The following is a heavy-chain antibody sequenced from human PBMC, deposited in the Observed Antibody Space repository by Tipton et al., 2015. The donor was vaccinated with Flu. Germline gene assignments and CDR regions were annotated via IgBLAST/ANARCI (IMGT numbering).Heavy chain of an antibody. Sequence: SLRLSCAASGFTFSSWAMHWVRQSPGKGLEWVAVISYDGTNKQYADSVKGRFTISRDNSKNTLYLQVNSLTTEDTAMYYCGREGAIFCSGGICQGIDYWGQGTLVTVSS. CDR2: ISYDGTNK. J-gene: IGHJ4*02. D-gene: IGHD2-15*01. CDR1: GFTFSSWA. V-gene: IGHV3-30*03. CDR3: GREGAIFCSGGICQGIDY.